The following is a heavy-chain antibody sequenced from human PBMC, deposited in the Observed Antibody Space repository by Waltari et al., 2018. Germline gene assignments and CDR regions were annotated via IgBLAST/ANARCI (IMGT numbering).Heavy chain of an antibody. CDR2: MNPNNGQT. D-gene: IGHD7-27*01. Sequence: QVQLVQSGAEVKKPGASVKVSCKASGSTFTSYDSNWVRQATGQGLEWLGWMNPNNGQTGYAQKFQGRVSLTRSTSISTAYMELSSLTSDDTAVYYCMRNVALTGDFDYWGQGTLVTVSS. CDR3: MRNVALTGDFDY. V-gene: IGHV1-8*01. CDR1: GSTFTSYD. J-gene: IGHJ4*02.